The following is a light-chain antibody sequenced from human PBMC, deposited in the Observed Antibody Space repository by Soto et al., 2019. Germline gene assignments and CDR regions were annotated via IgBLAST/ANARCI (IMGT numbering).Light chain of an antibody. Sequence: EIVLTQSPGTLSLSPGERATLSCRASQSVSSNYLTWYQQKPGQTPRLLIYGASSRATGIPDRFSGSGSGTDFTITISRLEHEDFAVYYCQQYGSSPFTFGPGTKVDIK. V-gene: IGKV3-20*01. J-gene: IGKJ3*01. CDR1: QSVSSNY. CDR2: GAS. CDR3: QQYGSSPFT.